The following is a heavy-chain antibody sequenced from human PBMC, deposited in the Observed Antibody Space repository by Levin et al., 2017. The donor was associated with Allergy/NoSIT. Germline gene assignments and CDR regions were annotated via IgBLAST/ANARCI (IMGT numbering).Heavy chain of an antibody. D-gene: IGHD2-15*01. Sequence: GESLKISCAVSGFTFNSYVFHWVRQAPGKGLEWMAVISYDGNNKYYADSVRGRFAISRDNFKNTLYLQMSSLRAEDTAVYYCARARGPIGYCSGGGCLRYDMDVWGQGTTVTVSS. CDR3: ARARGPIGYCSGGGCLRYDMDV. CDR1: GFTFNSYV. V-gene: IGHV3-30*09. CDR2: ISYDGNNK. J-gene: IGHJ6*02.